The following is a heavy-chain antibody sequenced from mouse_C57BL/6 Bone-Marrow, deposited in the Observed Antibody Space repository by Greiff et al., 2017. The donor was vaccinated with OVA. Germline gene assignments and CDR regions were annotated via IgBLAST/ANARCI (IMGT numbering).Heavy chain of an antibody. CDR1: GYTFTSYW. Sequence: QVQLQQPGAELVKPGASVKLSCKASGYTFTSYWMHWVKQRPGQGLEWIGMINPNSGSTNYNEKFKSKATLTVDNSSSTAYMQLSSLTSEDSAGYYCARGGYSNYDYAMDYWGQGTSVTVSS. CDR2: INPNSGST. J-gene: IGHJ4*01. V-gene: IGHV1-64*01. CDR3: ARGGYSNYDYAMDY. D-gene: IGHD2-5*01.